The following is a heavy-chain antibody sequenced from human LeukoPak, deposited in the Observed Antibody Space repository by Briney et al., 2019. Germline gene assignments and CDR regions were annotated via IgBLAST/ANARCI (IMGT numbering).Heavy chain of an antibody. CDR3: ARVIIENAFDI. Sequence: SQTLSLTCTVSGGSISSGDYYWSWIRQPPGKGLEWIGYIYYSGSTYHNPSLKSRVTISVDTSKNQFSLKLSSVTAADTAVYYCARVIIENAFDIWGQGTMVTVSS. V-gene: IGHV4-30-4*08. CDR2: IYYSGST. J-gene: IGHJ3*02. D-gene: IGHD3-10*01. CDR1: GGSISSGDYY.